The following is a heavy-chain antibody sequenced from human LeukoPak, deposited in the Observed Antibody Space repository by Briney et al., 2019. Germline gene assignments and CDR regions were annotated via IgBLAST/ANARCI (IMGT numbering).Heavy chain of an antibody. D-gene: IGHD3-3*01. CDR1: GFTVTTNY. CDR2: LYNDGTT. J-gene: IGHJ4*02. V-gene: IGHV3-53*01. CDR3: ARGGSSWSALGYFDY. Sequence: GGSLRLSCAASGFTVTTNYMSWVRQAPGKGLEWVSVLYNDGTTYYAESVKGRFTISRDNPRNMLYLQMNSLRAEDTAVYYRARGGSSWSALGYFDYWGQGTLVTVSS.